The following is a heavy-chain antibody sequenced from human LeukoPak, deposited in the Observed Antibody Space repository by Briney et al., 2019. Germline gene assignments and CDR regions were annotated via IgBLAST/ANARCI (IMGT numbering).Heavy chain of an antibody. V-gene: IGHV1-46*01. D-gene: IGHD1-26*01. Sequence: ASVTVSCTASGYTFTSYYMHWVRQAPGQGLERMGIINPSGGSTSYAQKFQGRVTMTRDTSTSTVYMELSSLRSEDTAVYYCARAVSGSFDYWGQGTLVTVSS. J-gene: IGHJ4*02. CDR3: ARAVSGSFDY. CDR2: INPSGGST. CDR1: GYTFTSYY.